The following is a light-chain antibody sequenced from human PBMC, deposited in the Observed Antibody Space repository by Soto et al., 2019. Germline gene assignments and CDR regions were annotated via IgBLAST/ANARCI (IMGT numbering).Light chain of an antibody. CDR1: TSNIGSNY. J-gene: IGLJ1*01. CDR3: GTWDSSLSAYV. V-gene: IGLV1-51*02. CDR2: ENN. Sequence: QSVLTQPPSVSAAPGQKVTISCSGSTSNIGSNYVSWYQQLPGTAPKLLIYENNNRPSGILDRFSGSKSGTSATLGITGLQTGDEADYYCGTWDSSLSAYVFATGTKLTVL.